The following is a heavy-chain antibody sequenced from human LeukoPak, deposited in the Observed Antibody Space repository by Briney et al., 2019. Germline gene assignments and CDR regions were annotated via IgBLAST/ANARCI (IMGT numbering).Heavy chain of an antibody. V-gene: IGHV3-49*04. CDR2: IRSKAYGGTT. CDR1: GFTFGDYA. Sequence: GGSLRLSCSASGFTFGDYAMSWVRQAPGKGLEWVGFIRSKAYGGTTEYAASVKGRFTISRDDSKSIAYLQMNSLKTEDTAVYYCTRSSRPFYDYYDSRGYYHFDFWGQGTLVTVSS. CDR3: TRSSRPFYDYYDSRGYYHFDF. J-gene: IGHJ4*02. D-gene: IGHD3-22*01.